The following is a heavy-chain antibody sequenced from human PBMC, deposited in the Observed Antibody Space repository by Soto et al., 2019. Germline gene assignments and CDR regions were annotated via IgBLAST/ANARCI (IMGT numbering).Heavy chain of an antibody. CDR3: ARRGTRDSSGYYYAFDI. Sequence: PGESLKISCKGSGYSFTSYWIGWVRQMPGKGLEWMGIIYPGDSDTRYSPSFQGQVTISADKSISTAYLQWSSLKASDTAMCYCARRGTRDSSGYYYAFDIWGQGTMVTVSS. V-gene: IGHV5-51*01. D-gene: IGHD3-22*01. CDR2: IYPGDSDT. J-gene: IGHJ3*02. CDR1: GYSFTSYW.